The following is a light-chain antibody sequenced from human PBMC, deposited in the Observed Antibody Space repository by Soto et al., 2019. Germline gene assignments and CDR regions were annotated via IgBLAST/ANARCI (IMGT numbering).Light chain of an antibody. CDR2: EVT. CDR1: SSDIGAYNY. CDR3: GSYAGSNRSV. Sequence: QSVLTEPPSGSASPGQSVTISCTGTSSDIGAYNYVSWYQQHPDKVPKLIIYEVTKRPSGVPDRFSGSKSGNTASLTVSGLQTEDEADYYCGSYAGSNRSVFGTGTKVTVL. J-gene: IGLJ1*01. V-gene: IGLV2-8*01.